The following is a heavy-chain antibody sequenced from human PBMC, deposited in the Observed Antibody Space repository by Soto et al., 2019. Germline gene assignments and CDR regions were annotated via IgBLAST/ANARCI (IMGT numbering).Heavy chain of an antibody. J-gene: IGHJ4*02. CDR1: GFTLSDKY. CDR2: ISGSGSDK. CDR3: VEGSTLSPGXRGY. V-gene: IGHV3-11*01. Sequence: PGGSLRLSCAASGFTLSDKYMSWIRQAPGKGLEWVSYISGSGSDKYHADSVNGRFAISRDNAKNSVYLQMNSLRVEDTAVYYCVEGSTLSPGXRGYWGQGTRVTVSS. D-gene: IGHD5-12*01.